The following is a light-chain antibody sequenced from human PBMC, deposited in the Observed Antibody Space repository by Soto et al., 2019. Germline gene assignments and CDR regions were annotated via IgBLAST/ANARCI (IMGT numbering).Light chain of an antibody. V-gene: IGKV3-11*01. J-gene: IGKJ5*01. CDR3: QQYGTTRIT. Sequence: EIVLTQSPATLSLSPGARATLSCRASQSVTNSVAWYTPKPGQAPRLLRYGASNRDTGIPARLSGSVYETDVTRTISRLEPEDGAVDYGQQYGTTRITFGQGTRLEIK. CDR2: GAS. CDR1: QSVTNS.